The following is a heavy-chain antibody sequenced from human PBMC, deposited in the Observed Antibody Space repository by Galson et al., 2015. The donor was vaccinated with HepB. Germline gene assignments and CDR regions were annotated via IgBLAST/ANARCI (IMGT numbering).Heavy chain of an antibody. J-gene: IGHJ3*02. CDR1: GGTFNNYA. D-gene: IGHD2-2*01. CDR2: IIPIFRVP. V-gene: IGHV1-69*13. CDR3: ATIRVGYCITTSCKADDFDI. Sequence: SVKVSCKASGGTFNNYAFSWVRQAPGQGLEWMGGIIPIFRVPDYAQKFRARVTIIADESTSTAYMELRSLRSEDTAVYYCATIRVGYCITTSCKADDFDIWGQGTMVTVSS.